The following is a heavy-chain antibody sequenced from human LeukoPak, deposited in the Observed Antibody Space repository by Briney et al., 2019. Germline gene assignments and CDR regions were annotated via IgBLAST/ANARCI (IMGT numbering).Heavy chain of an antibody. CDR2: INPNSGGT. V-gene: IGHV1-2*02. CDR1: GYTFTGYY. CDR3: ARDRAPFRYCNNGVCLNDAIDI. Sequence: ASVKLSCKASGYTFTGYYMHWVRQAPGQGLEWMGWINPNSGGTNYPQKFQGRVTMTRETSISTDYMELSRLRYDDTAVYYFARDRAPFRYCNNGVCLNDAIDIWGQGTMVTVSS. D-gene: IGHD2-8*01. J-gene: IGHJ3*02.